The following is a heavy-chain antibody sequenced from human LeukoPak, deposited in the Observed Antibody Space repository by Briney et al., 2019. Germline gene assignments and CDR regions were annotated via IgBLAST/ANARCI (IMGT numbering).Heavy chain of an antibody. V-gene: IGHV4-39*07. CDR3: AREESIGRYQFLHEY. J-gene: IGHJ4*02. CDR1: GGSISSSSYY. Sequence: SETLSLTCTVSGGSISSSSYYWGWIRQPPGKGLEWIGSIYYSGSTYYNPSLKSRVTISVDTSKNQFSLKLSSVTAADTAVYYCAREESIGRYQFLHEYWGQGTLVTVSS. CDR2: IYYSGST. D-gene: IGHD1-26*01.